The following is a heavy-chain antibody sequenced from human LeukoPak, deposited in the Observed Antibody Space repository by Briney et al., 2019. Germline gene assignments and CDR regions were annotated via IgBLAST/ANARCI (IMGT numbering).Heavy chain of an antibody. Sequence: GESLKISCKGSGYMFTFYWIAWVRQMSGKGLEWMGIIYPGDSDTRYSPSFQGQVSISADKSINTAYLQWSSLEASDTAIYYCARQDGSGIYYFDNWGQGTLVTVSS. CDR3: ARQDGSGIYYFDN. CDR2: IYPGDSDT. V-gene: IGHV5-51*01. D-gene: IGHD3-10*01. CDR1: GYMFTFYW. J-gene: IGHJ4*02.